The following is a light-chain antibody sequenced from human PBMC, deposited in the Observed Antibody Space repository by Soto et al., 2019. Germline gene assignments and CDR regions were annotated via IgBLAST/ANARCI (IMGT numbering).Light chain of an antibody. V-gene: IGLV2-23*01. CDR3: CSYAGSNTWV. Sequence: QSVLTQPASVSGSPGQSMTISCTGTSSDVGRYSLVSWYQQHPGKAPKLMISEDHKRPSGVSNRFSGSKSGNTASLTISELQTEDEADYYCCSYAGSNTWVFGTGTKVTVL. CDR1: SSDVGRYSL. CDR2: EDH. J-gene: IGLJ1*01.